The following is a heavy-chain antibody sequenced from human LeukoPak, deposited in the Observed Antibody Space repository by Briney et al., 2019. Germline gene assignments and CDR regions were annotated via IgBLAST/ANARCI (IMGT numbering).Heavy chain of an antibody. V-gene: IGHV4-59*08. Sequence: PSETLSLTCTVSGGSISSYYWSWIRQPPGKGLEWIGYIYYSGSTNYNPSLKSRVTISVDTSKNQFSLKLSSVTAADTAVYYCARLDPPTYYYDSSGYYLGAFDIWGQGTMVTVSS. J-gene: IGHJ3*02. CDR1: GGSISSYY. CDR2: IYYSGST. D-gene: IGHD3-22*01. CDR3: ARLDPPTYYYDSSGYYLGAFDI.